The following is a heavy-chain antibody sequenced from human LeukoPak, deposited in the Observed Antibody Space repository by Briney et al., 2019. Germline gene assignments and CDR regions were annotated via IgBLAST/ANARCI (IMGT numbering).Heavy chain of an antibody. D-gene: IGHD3-10*01. CDR3: ARPPWGSGSFGYYYGMDV. CDR1: GFTFRSYS. Sequence: GGSLRLSCAASGFTFRSYSMNWVRQAPGKGLEWVSSISSSSSYIYYADSVKGRFTISRDNAKNSLYLQMNSLRAEDTAVYYCARPPWGSGSFGYYYGMDVWGKGTKVTVSS. J-gene: IGHJ6*04. V-gene: IGHV3-21*01. CDR2: ISSSSSYI.